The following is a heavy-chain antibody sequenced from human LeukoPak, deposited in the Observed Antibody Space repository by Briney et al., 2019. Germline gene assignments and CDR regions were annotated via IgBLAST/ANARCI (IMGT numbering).Heavy chain of an antibody. CDR2: ISGSGGST. V-gene: IGHV3-23*01. J-gene: IGHJ4*02. CDR3: AKDLDGYSSGWSFDF. D-gene: IGHD6-19*01. Sequence: GGSLRLSCAASGFTFSSYAMSWVRQAPGKGLEWVSAISGSGGSTYYADSVKGRFTISRDNSKNTLYLQMNSLRAEDTAVYYCAKDLDGYSSGWSFDFWGQGTLVTVSS. CDR1: GFTFSSYA.